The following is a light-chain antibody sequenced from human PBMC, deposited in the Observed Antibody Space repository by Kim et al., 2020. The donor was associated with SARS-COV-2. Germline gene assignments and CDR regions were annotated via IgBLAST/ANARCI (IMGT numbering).Light chain of an antibody. V-gene: IGKV1-5*03. CDR3: QQYYSDWT. CDR2: KAS. J-gene: IGKJ1*01. CDR1: SISSW. Sequence: SISSWLAWYQQKPGKATKLLIYKASRLESGVPSRFSRSGSGTVFTLTISSLQAEDFATYFCQQYYSDWTFGQGTKVDIK.